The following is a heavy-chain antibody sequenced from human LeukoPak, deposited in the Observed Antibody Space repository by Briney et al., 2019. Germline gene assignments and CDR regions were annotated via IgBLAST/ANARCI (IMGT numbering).Heavy chain of an antibody. CDR3: ASDSGGEREWADAFDI. Sequence: GGSLRLSCAASGFTFSSYSMNWVRQAPGKGLEWVSSISSSSSYIYYADSVKGRFTISRNNAKNSLYLQMNSLRAEDTAVYYCASDSGGEREWADAFDIWGQGTMVTVSS. CDR2: ISSSSSYI. V-gene: IGHV3-21*01. J-gene: IGHJ3*02. CDR1: GFTFSSYS. D-gene: IGHD2-15*01.